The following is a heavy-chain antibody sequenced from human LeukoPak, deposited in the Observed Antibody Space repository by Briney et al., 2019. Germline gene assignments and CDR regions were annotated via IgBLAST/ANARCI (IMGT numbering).Heavy chain of an antibody. D-gene: IGHD3-3*01. CDR2: IYYSGST. CDR1: GGSISSYY. J-gene: IGHJ6*03. V-gene: IGHV4-59*01. CDR3: ARGNHDYDFWSGYYPETYYYMDV. Sequence: SETLSLTCTVSGGSISSYYWSWIRQPPGKGLEWVGYIYYSGSTNYNPSLKSRVTISVEASKNQFSLKLSSVTAADTAVYYCARGNHDYDFWSGYYPETYYYMDVWGKGTTVTVSS.